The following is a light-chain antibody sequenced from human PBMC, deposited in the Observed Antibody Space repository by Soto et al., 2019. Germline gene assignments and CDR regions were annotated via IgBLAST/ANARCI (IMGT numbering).Light chain of an antibody. J-gene: IGKJ2*01. CDR2: SAS. CDR1: QSVNRN. V-gene: IGKV3D-15*01. CDR3: QQYDNWPYT. Sequence: EIVMTQSPATLSVSPGERVTLSCRASQSVNRNLAWYQQNLGQAPRLLLFSASTRATGVPARFSASGSGTEFTLTISSLPSEDCAIYYCQQYDNWPYTFGQGTKVEI.